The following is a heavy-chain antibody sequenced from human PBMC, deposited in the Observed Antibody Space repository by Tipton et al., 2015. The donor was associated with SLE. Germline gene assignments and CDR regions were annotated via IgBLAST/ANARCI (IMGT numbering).Heavy chain of an antibody. D-gene: IGHD3-10*01. V-gene: IGHV4-34*01. Sequence: TLSLTCAVYGGSFSGYYWSWIRQPPGKGLEWIGEINHSGSTNYNPSLKSRVTTSVDTSKNQFSLKLSSVTAADTAVYYCARDRGVTGGKRLYYYYGMDVWGQGTTVTVSS. CDR3: ARDRGVTGGKRLYYYYGMDV. CDR1: GGSFSGYY. CDR2: INHSGST. J-gene: IGHJ6*02.